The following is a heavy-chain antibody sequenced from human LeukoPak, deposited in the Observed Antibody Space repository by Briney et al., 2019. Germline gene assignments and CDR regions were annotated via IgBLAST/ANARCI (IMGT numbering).Heavy chain of an antibody. J-gene: IGHJ3*02. CDR1: GYSISSGYY. CDR2: IYHSGST. D-gene: IGHD3-10*01. CDR3: ARDGGFGALFHDAFDI. Sequence: PSETLSLTCTVSGYSISSGYYWGWIRQPPGKGLEWIGSIYHSGSTYYNPSLKSRVTISVDTSKNQFSLKLSSVTAADTAVYYCARDGGFGALFHDAFDIWGQGTMVTVSS. V-gene: IGHV4-38-2*02.